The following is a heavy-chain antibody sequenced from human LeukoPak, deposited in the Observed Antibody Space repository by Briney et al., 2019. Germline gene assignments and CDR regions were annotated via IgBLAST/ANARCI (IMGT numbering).Heavy chain of an antibody. D-gene: IGHD6-13*01. Sequence: PSETLSLTCTVSGGSISSYYWSWIRQPPGKGLEWIGYIYYSGSTNYNPSLKGRVTISVDTSKNQFSLKLSSVTAADTAVYYCARFSSSWGGDYWGQGTLVTVSS. CDR1: GGSISSYY. V-gene: IGHV4-59*01. CDR2: IYYSGST. J-gene: IGHJ4*02. CDR3: ARFSSSWGGDY.